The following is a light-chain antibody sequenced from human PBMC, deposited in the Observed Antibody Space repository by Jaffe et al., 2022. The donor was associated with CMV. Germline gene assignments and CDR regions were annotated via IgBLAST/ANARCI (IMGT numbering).Light chain of an antibody. Sequence: SSELTQDPAVSVALGQTVRITCQGDSLRSIYAGWYQQKPGQAPVLVIYGENNRPSGIPDRFSGSSSGNTASLTITGAQAEDEADYYCNSRDSWDNHFYVFGTGTKVTVL. CDR2: GEN. CDR1: SLRSIY. J-gene: IGLJ1*01. V-gene: IGLV3-19*01. CDR3: NSRDSWDNHFYV.